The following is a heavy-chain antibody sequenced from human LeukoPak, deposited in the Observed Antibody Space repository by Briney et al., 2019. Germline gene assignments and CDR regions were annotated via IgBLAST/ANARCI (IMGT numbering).Heavy chain of an antibody. D-gene: IGHD2-15*01. V-gene: IGHV3-23*01. CDR3: ARAPVTSCRGAFCYPFDI. J-gene: IGHJ4*02. CDR1: GFALGSYA. Sequence: GGSPRLSCAASGFALGSYAMSWVRQAPGKGLEWVSATSSSDAGTYHAESVRGRFTISRDNSKNTLYLQMNSLRADDAAVYYCARAPVTSCRGAFCYPFDIWGQGTLVTVSS. CDR2: TSSSDAGT.